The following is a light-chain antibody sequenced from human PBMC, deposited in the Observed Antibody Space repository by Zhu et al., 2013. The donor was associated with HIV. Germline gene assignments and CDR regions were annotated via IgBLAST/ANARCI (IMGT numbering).Light chain of an antibody. CDR3: QQYDNLPLT. CDR2: DAS. V-gene: IGKV1-33*01. Sequence: DTQMTQSPSSLSASVGDRVTITCQASLHIDNYLNWYQQKPGQVPKLLIYDASNLQTGVPSRFSGSGSGTRFALTISSLQSEDIATYYCQQYDNLPLTFGGGTKVE. J-gene: IGKJ4*01. CDR1: LHIDNY.